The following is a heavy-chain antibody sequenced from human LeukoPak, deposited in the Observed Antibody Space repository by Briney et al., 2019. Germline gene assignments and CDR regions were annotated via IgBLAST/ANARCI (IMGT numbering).Heavy chain of an antibody. D-gene: IGHD6-13*01. CDR1: GFTFSTSD. J-gene: IGHJ4*02. CDR3: AKEGRSTTPGY. CDR2: VSSSSTLI. Sequence: GGSLRLSCAASGFTFSTSDMDWVRQAPGKGLEWVASVSSSSTLIYYTDSVKGRFTISGDNAKNSLYLQMNSLGAEDTAVYFCAKEGRSTTPGYWGQGTLVTVSS. V-gene: IGHV3-21*01.